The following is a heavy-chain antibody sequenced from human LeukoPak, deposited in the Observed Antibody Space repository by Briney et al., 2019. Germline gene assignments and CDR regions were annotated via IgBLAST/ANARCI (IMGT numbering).Heavy chain of an antibody. V-gene: IGHV4-39*01. CDR1: GVSVSSNNYY. CDR2: IYYSGST. J-gene: IGHJ4*02. D-gene: IGHD5-12*01. CDR3: ARGGYSGYDDY. Sequence: SETLSLTCTVSGVSVSSNNYYWGWIRQPPGKGLEWIGSIYYSGSTFYNPSLQSQVTISIDTSKNQFSLKLSSVTAADTAVYYCARGGYSGYDDYWGQGTLVTVSS.